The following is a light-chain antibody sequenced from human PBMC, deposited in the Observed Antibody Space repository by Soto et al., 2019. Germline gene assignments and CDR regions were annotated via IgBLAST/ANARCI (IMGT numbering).Light chain of an antibody. Sequence: DIQMTQSPSSLSASVGDRVTITCRASQSIRSYLNWYQQKPGKAPKLLIYAASSLQSGVPSRFSGSGSGTDFTLTISSLQPEDFATYYCQQSYSTPPKFGQGTKV. J-gene: IGKJ1*01. CDR2: AAS. CDR3: QQSYSTPPK. CDR1: QSIRSY. V-gene: IGKV1-39*01.